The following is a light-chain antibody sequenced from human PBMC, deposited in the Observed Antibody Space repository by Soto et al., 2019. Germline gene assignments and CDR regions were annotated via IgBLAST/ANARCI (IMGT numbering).Light chain of an antibody. Sequence: EIVLTQSPATLSLSPGERATLSCRASQSFTSYLAWYQQKPGQAPRLLIYDASKRATGIPARFSGRWSGTDFTLTISSLEPEDFSVYYCQQRSNWPPVITVGQGTGLEIK. CDR1: QSFTSY. V-gene: IGKV3-11*01. CDR3: QQRSNWPPVIT. CDR2: DAS. J-gene: IGKJ5*01.